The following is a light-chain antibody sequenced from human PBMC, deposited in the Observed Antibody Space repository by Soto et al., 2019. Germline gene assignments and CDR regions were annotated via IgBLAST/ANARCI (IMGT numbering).Light chain of an antibody. V-gene: IGKV1-39*01. CDR1: QGISSY. J-gene: IGKJ1*01. CDR3: QQSYSTPPGT. Sequence: IQLTQSPSSLSASVGDRVTITCRASQGISSYLAWYQLKPGKAPKLLIYAASTLQSGVPSRFSGSGSGTDFTLTISSLQPEDFATYYCQQSYSTPPGTFGQGTKVDI. CDR2: AAS.